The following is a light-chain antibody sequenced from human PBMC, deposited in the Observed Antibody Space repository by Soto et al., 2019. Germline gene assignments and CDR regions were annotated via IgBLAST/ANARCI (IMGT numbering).Light chain of an antibody. CDR1: SSNIGAGYD. J-gene: IGLJ3*02. CDR2: GNS. CDR3: QSYDSSLSGAV. V-gene: IGLV1-40*01. Sequence: VLTQPPSVSGAPGQRVTISCTGSSSNIGAGYDVHWYQQLPGTAPKLLIYGNSNRPSGVPDRFSGSKSGTSASRAITGLQAEDEADYYCQSYDSSLSGAVFGGGTKLTVL.